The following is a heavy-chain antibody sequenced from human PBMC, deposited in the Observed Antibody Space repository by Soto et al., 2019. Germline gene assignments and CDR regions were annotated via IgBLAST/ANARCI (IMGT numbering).Heavy chain of an antibody. Sequence: GGSLRLSCAASGFTFISYGMHWVRQAPGKGLEWVAVISYDGSNKYYADSVKGRFTISRDNSKNTLYLQMNSLRAEDTAVYYCAKAYCGGDCYDFDYWGQGTLVTVSS. J-gene: IGHJ4*02. D-gene: IGHD2-21*01. V-gene: IGHV3-30*18. CDR1: GFTFISYG. CDR2: ISYDGSNK. CDR3: AKAYCGGDCYDFDY.